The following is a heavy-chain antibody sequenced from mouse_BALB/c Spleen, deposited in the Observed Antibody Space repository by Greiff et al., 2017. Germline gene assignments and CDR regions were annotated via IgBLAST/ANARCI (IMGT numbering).Heavy chain of an antibody. J-gene: IGHJ2*01. V-gene: IGHV1-7*01. Sequence: VQLQQSGAELAKPGASVKMSCKASGYTFTSYWMHWVKQRPGQGLEWIGYINPSTGYTEYNQKFKGKATLTADKSSNTAYMQLSSLTSEDSAVYFCAKGITTATFDYWGQGTTLTVSS. D-gene: IGHD1-2*01. CDR3: AKGITTATFDY. CDR2: INPSTGYT. CDR1: GYTFTSYW.